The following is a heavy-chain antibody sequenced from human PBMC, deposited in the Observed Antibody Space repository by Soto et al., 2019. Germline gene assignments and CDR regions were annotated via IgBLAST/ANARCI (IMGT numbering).Heavy chain of an antibody. CDR2: IKSKTDGGTT. CDR1: GFTFSNAW. D-gene: IGHD1-1*01. J-gene: IGHJ6*02. V-gene: IGHV3-15*07. CDR3: TTDVSVPPDDETYYYYYGLDI. Sequence: GGSLRLSCAASGFTFSNAWMNWVRQAPGKGLEWVGRIKSKTDGGTTDYAAPVKGRFTISRDDSKNTLYLQMNSLKTEDTAVYYCTTDVSVPPDDETYYYYYGLDIWGQGTTVTVSS.